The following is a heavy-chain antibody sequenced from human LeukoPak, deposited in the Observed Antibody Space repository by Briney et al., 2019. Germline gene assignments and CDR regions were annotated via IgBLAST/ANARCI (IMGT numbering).Heavy chain of an antibody. J-gene: IGHJ3*02. Sequence: GGSLRLSCAASGFTFSGFWMYWVRQPPGKGLVWVSRINSDGTTTTYADSVKGRFTISRDNAKNTLYLQMNSLRAEDTAVYYCAKSGSYAGRRAFDIWGQGTMVTVSS. V-gene: IGHV3-74*01. CDR3: AKSGSYAGRRAFDI. D-gene: IGHD1-26*01. CDR1: GFTFSGFW. CDR2: INSDGTTT.